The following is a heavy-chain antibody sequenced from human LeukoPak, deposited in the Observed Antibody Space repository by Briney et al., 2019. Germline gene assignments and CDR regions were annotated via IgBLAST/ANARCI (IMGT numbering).Heavy chain of an antibody. CDR2: IYHSGST. V-gene: IGHV4-4*02. CDR1: GGSISSSDW. CDR3: ARHLQASGWYLGWFDP. J-gene: IGHJ5*02. D-gene: IGHD6-19*01. Sequence: SGTLSLTCAVSGGSISSSDWWSWVRPPPGKGLEWIGEIYHSGSTNYNPSLKSRVTILVDTSKNQFSLKLSSVTAADTAVYYCARHLQASGWYLGWFDPWGQGTLVTVSS.